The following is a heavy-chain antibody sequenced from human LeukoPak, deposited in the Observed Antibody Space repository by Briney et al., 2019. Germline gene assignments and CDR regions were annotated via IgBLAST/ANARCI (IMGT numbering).Heavy chain of an antibody. V-gene: IGHV4-38-2*02. D-gene: IGHD3-9*01. Sequence: PSETLSLTCTVSGYSISSGYFWGWMRQPPGKGLEWIGSIYQSETAHYNPSLKSRVTISVDTSKNQFSLKLSSVTAADTAVYYCATLTGYSSESWFDPWGQGILVTVSS. CDR2: IYQSETA. CDR1: GYSISSGYF. CDR3: ATLTGYSSESWFDP. J-gene: IGHJ5*02.